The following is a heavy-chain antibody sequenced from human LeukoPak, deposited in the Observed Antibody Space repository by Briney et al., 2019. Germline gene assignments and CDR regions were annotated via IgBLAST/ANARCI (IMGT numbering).Heavy chain of an antibody. CDR3: AREAENYDTSGFNFDY. V-gene: IGHV1-18*01. J-gene: IGHJ4*02. Sequence: GASVKVSCKASGYTFTSYVISWVRQAPGQGLEWMAWISPYNGNTNYAHKLQGRVTMTTDTSTSTAYMELRSLRSDDTAVYYCAREAENYDTSGFNFDYWGQGTLVTVSS. CDR2: ISPYNGNT. CDR1: GYTFTSYV. D-gene: IGHD3-22*01.